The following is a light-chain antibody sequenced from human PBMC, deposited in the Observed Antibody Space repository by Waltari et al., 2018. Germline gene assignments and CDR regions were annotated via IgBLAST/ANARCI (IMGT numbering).Light chain of an antibody. J-gene: IGKJ3*01. CDR3: QQFNSYPLT. V-gene: IGKV1-13*02. Sequence: AIQLTQSPSSLSASVGDRVTITCRASQGISSDLAWYQQKPGKVPKLLISDASNLESGVPSRFSGSGSGTDFTLSISSLLPEDFATYYCQQFNSYPLTFGPGTKVDIK. CDR1: QGISSD. CDR2: DAS.